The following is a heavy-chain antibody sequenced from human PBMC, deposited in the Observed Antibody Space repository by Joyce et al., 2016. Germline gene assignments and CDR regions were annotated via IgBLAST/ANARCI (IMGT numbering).Heavy chain of an antibody. CDR2: ISGSGDTT. CDR3: AKVPFASGNYFKN. Sequence: EVQLLESGGGLVQPGGSLRLSCAASGFTFNTHAMSWVRQAPGKGLEWVSAISGSGDTTYYADSVNGRFTISRDNSKNTLYLQMNSLRAEDTAIYYCAKVPFASGNYFKNWGQGTLVTVSS. V-gene: IGHV3-23*01. J-gene: IGHJ4*02. D-gene: IGHD3-10*01. CDR1: GFTFNTHA.